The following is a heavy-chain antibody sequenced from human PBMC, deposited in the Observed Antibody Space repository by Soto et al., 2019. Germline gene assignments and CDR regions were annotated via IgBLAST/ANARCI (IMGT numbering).Heavy chain of an antibody. CDR2: IIPIFGTA. J-gene: IGHJ4*02. V-gene: IGHV1-69*12. CDR3: ASRSSWYGDY. CDR1: GGTFSSYA. Sequence: QVQLVQSGAEVKKPGSSVKVSKASGGTFSSYAISWVRQAPGQGLEWMGGIIPIFGTANYAQKFQGRVTITADESTSTAYMELSSLRSEDTAVYYCASRSSWYGDYWGQGTLVTVSS. D-gene: IGHD6-13*01.